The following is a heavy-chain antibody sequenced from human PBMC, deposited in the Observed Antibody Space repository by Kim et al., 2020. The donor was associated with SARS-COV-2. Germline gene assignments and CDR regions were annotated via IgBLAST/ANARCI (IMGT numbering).Heavy chain of an antibody. CDR3: AGGGLWFGDGGYYYGMDV. Sequence: SETLSLTCTVSGGSVSSGSYYWSWIRQPPGKGLEWIGYIYYSGSTNYNPSLKSRVTISVDTSKNQFSLKLSSVTAADTAVYYCAGGGLWFGDGGYYYGMDVWGQGPTVTVSS. V-gene: IGHV4-61*01. CDR2: IYYSGST. CDR1: GGSVSSGSYY. D-gene: IGHD3-10*01. J-gene: IGHJ6*02.